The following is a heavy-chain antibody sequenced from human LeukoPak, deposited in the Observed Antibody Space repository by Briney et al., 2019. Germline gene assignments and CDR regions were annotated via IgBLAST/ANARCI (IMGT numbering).Heavy chain of an antibody. J-gene: IGHJ4*02. CDR1: GYTFNSYA. Sequence: ASVKVSCKASGYTFNSYAMNWVRQAPGQGLEWMGWINTNTGNPTYAQGFIGRFVFSLDTSVSTAYLQISSLKPEDTAAYYCAELIGGSYYSGGGYWGQGTLVTVS. CDR3: AELIGGSYYSGGGY. V-gene: IGHV7-4-1*02. CDR2: INTNTGNP. D-gene: IGHD1-26*01.